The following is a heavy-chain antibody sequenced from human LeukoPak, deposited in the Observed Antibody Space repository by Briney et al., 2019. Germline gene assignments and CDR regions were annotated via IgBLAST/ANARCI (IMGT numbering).Heavy chain of an antibody. Sequence: PSETLSLTCAVYGGSFSGYYLSWIRQPPGKGLEWIGEINHSGSTNYNPSLKSRVTISVDTSKNQFSLKLSSVTAADTAVYYCARGSDDTRSSPFDYWGQGTLVTVSS. CDR3: ARGSDDTRSSPFDY. V-gene: IGHV4-34*01. J-gene: IGHJ4*02. D-gene: IGHD2-2*01. CDR2: INHSGST. CDR1: GGSFSGYY.